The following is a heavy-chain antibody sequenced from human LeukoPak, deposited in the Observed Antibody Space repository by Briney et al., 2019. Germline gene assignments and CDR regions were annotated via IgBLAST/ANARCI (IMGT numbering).Heavy chain of an antibody. Sequence: KPSETLSLTCTVSGGSISSYYWSWIRQPAGKGLEWIGRIYTSGSTNYNPSLKSRVTMSVDTSKNQFSLKLSSVTAADTAVYYCARGTAHCSSTSCYEGGLVYWGQGTLVTVSS. V-gene: IGHV4-4*07. J-gene: IGHJ4*02. CDR2: IYTSGST. CDR3: ARGTAHCSSTSCYEGGLVY. CDR1: GGSISSYY. D-gene: IGHD2-2*01.